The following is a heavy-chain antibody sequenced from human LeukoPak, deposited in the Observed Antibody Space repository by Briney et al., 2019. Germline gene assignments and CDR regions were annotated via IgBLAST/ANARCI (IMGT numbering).Heavy chain of an antibody. CDR1: GFTFSSYG. CDR2: IWYDGSNK. D-gene: IGHD3-3*01. V-gene: IGHV3-33*01. J-gene: IGHJ4*02. CDR3: ARDQYDTWSRRGNFDS. Sequence: PGGSLRLSCAASGFTFSSYGMHWVRLAPGKGLEWVAVIWYDGSNKYYADSVKGRFTISRDNSKNTLYLQMNSLRAEDTAVFYCARDQYDTWSRRGNFDSWGQGTLVIVSS.